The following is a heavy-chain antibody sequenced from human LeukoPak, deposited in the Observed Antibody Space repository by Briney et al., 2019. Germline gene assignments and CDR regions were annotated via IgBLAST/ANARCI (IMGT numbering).Heavy chain of an antibody. J-gene: IGHJ4*02. CDR2: MNPNSGNT. D-gene: IGHD3-22*01. Sequence: GASVKVSCKASGFTFTSHDYNWVRQATGQGLEWMGWMNPNSGNTGYAQKFQGRVTMTRDTSITTVYMELSSLTSEDTAVYYCARDRASGYYYELDYWGQGTLVTVSS. V-gene: IGHV1-8*01. CDR1: GFTFTSHD. CDR3: ARDRASGYYYELDY.